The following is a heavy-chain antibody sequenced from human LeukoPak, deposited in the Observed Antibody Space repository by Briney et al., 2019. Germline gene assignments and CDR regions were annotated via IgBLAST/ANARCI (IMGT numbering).Heavy chain of an antibody. Sequence: GGSLRLSCAASGFTFSSHSMNWVRQAPGKGLEWVSSISSSSSYIYYADSVKGRFTISRDNAKNSLYLQMNSLRAEDTAVYYCATWERWFGAHYYYGMDVWGQGTTVTVSS. CDR3: ATWERWFGAHYYYGMDV. CDR1: GFTFSSHS. V-gene: IGHV3-21*01. CDR2: ISSSSSYI. J-gene: IGHJ6*02. D-gene: IGHD3-10*01.